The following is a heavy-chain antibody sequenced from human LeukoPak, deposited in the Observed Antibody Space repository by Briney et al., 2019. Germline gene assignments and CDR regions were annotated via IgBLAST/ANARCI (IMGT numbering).Heavy chain of an antibody. CDR1: GDSVSSNSAA. CDR2: TYYRSKWNN. D-gene: IGHD2-15*01. Sequence: SQTLSLTCAISGDSVSSNSAAWNWIRQSPSRGLEWLGRTYYRSKWNNDYAVSVKSRLTINPDTSKNQFSLQLSSVTAADTAVYYCARGVGAALGYFQHWGQGTLVTVSS. V-gene: IGHV6-1*01. J-gene: IGHJ1*01. CDR3: ARGVGAALGYFQH.